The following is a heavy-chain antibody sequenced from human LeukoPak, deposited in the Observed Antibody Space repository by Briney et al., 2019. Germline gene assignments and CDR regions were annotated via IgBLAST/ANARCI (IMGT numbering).Heavy chain of an antibody. V-gene: IGHV7-4-1*02. CDR1: GYTFTSYA. J-gene: IGHJ4*02. D-gene: IGHD2-2*02. Sequence: GASVKVSCKASGYTFTSYAMNGVRQAPGQGLEWTGSINTNTGNSTYAQGFTGRFVFSLDTSVSTAYLQISSLKAEDTAVYYCARAPLLYYDPYYFDYWGQGTLVTVSS. CDR3: ARAPLLYYDPYYFDY. CDR2: INTNTGNS.